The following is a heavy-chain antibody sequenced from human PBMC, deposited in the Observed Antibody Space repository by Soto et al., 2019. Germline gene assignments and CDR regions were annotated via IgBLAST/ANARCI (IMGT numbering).Heavy chain of an antibody. J-gene: IGHJ6*02. CDR3: ATDVYSSMTTSPSVSYFHYYGMDV. D-gene: IGHD3-16*01. CDR1: GYTLTELS. Sequence: ASVKVSCKVSGYTLTELSMHWVRQAPGKGLEWMGGFDPEDGETIYAQKFQGRVTMTEDTSTDTAYMELSSLRSEDTAVYYCATDVYSSMTTSPSVSYFHYYGMDVWGQGTTVTVSS. V-gene: IGHV1-24*01. CDR2: FDPEDGET.